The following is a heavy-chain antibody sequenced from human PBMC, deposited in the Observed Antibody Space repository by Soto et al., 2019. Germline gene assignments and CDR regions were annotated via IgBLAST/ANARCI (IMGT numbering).Heavy chain of an antibody. V-gene: IGHV4-31*03. D-gene: IGHD2-2*01. CDR1: DGSLSSCSYY. Sequence: SETLSLTFTVSDGSLSSCSYYWSWIRQHPGKGLEWIGYIYYSGSTYYNPSLESRVTLSVDTSRKQFSLKVSSVTAADTAMYYCARANNFESTSPFDSWGPQTLLTVSS. J-gene: IGHJ4*02. CDR2: IYYSGST. CDR3: ARANNFESTSPFDS.